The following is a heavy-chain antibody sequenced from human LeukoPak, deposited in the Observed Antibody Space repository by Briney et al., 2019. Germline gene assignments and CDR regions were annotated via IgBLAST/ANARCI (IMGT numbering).Heavy chain of an antibody. CDR3: ARGFLVGHSPEVYYFDY. J-gene: IGHJ4*02. V-gene: IGHV4-59*12. CDR2: IYYSGTT. D-gene: IGHD1-26*01. Sequence: SETLSLTCTVSGGAISSYHWSWIRQPPGKGLEWIGHIYYSGTTNYNPSLKSRVTISVDTSKNQFSLKLSSVTAADTAVYYCARGFLVGHSPEVYYFDYWGQGTLVTVSS. CDR1: GGAISSYH.